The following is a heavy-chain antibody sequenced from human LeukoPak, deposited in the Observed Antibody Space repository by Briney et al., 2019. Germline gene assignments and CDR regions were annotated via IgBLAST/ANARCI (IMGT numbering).Heavy chain of an antibody. CDR2: TYYRSKWYN. D-gene: IGHD2-2*01. Sequence: SHTVSLTCAIWGDSVCSNCAPWNWITQSPSRGLEWLGRTYYRSKWYNDYAVSGNSRITINPDTSKNQFALQLNSVTPDDTAVYYCTRGYNWFDPWGQGTLVTVSS. CDR3: TRGYNWFDP. J-gene: IGHJ5*02. CDR1: GDSVCSNCAP. V-gene: IGHV6-1*01.